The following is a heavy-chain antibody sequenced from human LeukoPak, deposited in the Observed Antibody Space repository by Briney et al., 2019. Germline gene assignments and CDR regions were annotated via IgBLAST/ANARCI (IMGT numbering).Heavy chain of an antibody. CDR1: GFTVSSND. Sequence: GGSLRLSCAASGFTVSSNDMSWVRQAPGKGLECISVIYSGGSTDYADSVKGRFTISRDNSKNTLYLQMNSLRAEDTAVYYCAKGAAAGNYYYYYMDVWGKGTTVTVSS. J-gene: IGHJ6*03. D-gene: IGHD6-13*01. CDR3: AKGAAAGNYYYYYMDV. CDR2: IYSGGST. V-gene: IGHV3-53*01.